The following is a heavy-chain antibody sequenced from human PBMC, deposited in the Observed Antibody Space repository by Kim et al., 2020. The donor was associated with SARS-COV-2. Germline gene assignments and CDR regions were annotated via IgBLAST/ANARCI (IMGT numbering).Heavy chain of an antibody. CDR3: ARGYRGVITNDAYFDY. J-gene: IGHJ4*02. CDR2: ISSSSTYI. CDR1: GFTFSSYS. Sequence: GGSLRLSCAASGFTFSSYSMNWVRQAPGKGLEWVSSISSSSTYIYYADSVRGRFAISRDNAKNSLYLQMYSLRAEDTAVYYCARGYRGVITNDAYFDYWGQGTLVTVSS. D-gene: IGHD3-10*01. V-gene: IGHV3-21*01.